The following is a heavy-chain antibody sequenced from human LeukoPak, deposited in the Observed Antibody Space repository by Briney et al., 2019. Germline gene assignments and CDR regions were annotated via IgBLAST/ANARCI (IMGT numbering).Heavy chain of an antibody. V-gene: IGHV3-7*01. J-gene: IGHJ4*02. CDR1: GFTFSNYW. CDR2: IKKDGSEK. Sequence: GGSLRLSCAASGFTFSNYWMSWVRQAPGKGLEWVANIKKDGSEKYYVDSVKGRFTISRDNAKNSLYLQMNSLTAEDTAFYYCVRLSTSVAGQDNWGQGTRVTV. CDR3: VRLSTSVAGQDN. D-gene: IGHD6-19*01.